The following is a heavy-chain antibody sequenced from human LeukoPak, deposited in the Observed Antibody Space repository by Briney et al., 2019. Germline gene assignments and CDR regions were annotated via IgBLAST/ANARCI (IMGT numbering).Heavy chain of an antibody. V-gene: IGHV3-48*04. CDR2: ISSSGSTI. D-gene: IGHD3-10*02. CDR3: AELGVTMIGGV. CDR1: GFTVSSYG. J-gene: IGHJ6*04. Sequence: GGTLRLSCAASGFTVSSYGMNWVRQAPGKGLEWVSYISSSGSTIYYADSVKGRFTISRDNAKNSLYLQMNSLRAEDTAVYYCAELGVTMIGGVWGKGTTVTISS.